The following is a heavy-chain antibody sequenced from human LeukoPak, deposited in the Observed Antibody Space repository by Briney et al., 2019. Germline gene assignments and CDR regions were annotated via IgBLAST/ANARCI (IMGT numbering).Heavy chain of an antibody. CDR1: GYSFTSYW. Sequence: GESLKISCKGSGYSFTSYWIAWVRQMPGKGLEWMGIIYPADSDTRYSPSSQGQVTISADKSISTAYLQWSSLKASDTAMYYCARHSDWRFDYWGQGTLVTVSS. V-gene: IGHV5-51*01. CDR2: IYPADSDT. J-gene: IGHJ4*02. CDR3: ARHSDWRFDY. D-gene: IGHD3-9*01.